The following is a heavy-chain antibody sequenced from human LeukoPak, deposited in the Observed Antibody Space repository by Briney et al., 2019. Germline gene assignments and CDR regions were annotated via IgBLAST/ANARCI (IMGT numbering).Heavy chain of an antibody. J-gene: IGHJ4*02. CDR1: GFTFSTYG. V-gene: IGHV3-33*01. D-gene: IGHD6-13*01. Sequence: GKSLRLSCAASGFTFSTYGMHWVRQAPGKGLEWLGVIWFDGSTKHYADSVKGRFTISRDNSKDMLYLEMNSLRAEDTAVYYCARPLIGYSSPLQSNWGQGTLVIVSS. CDR3: ARPLIGYSSPLQSN. CDR2: IWFDGSTK.